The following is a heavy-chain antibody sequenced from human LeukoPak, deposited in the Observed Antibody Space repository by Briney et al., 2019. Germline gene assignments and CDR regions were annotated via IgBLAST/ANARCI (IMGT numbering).Heavy chain of an antibody. Sequence: GGSLRLXCAASGFTFSSYSLNWVRQAPGKGLEWVSAISSSSRYIFYADSVKGRFTISRDNANVLYLQMNSLRAEDTAVYYCARDQEPKMRLGYCRGGSCYPDYWGQGTLVTVSS. J-gene: IGHJ4*02. CDR3: ARDQEPKMRLGYCRGGSCYPDY. V-gene: IGHV3-21*06. CDR2: ISSSSRYI. D-gene: IGHD2-15*01. CDR1: GFTFSSYS.